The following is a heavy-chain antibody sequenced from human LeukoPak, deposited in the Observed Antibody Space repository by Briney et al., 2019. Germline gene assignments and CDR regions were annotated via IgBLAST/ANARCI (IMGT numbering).Heavy chain of an antibody. CDR2: TYYRSKWYN. CDR3: ARDPSYSSSWYGYYYGMDV. J-gene: IGHJ6*02. CDR1: GDRISNNNAA. V-gene: IGHV6-1*01. D-gene: IGHD6-13*01. Sequence: SQTLSLTCAISGDRISNNNAAWNWIRQSPSRGLEWLGRTYYRSKWYNDYAVSVKSRITINPDTSKNQFSLQLNSVTPEDTAVYYCARDPSYSSSWYGYYYGMDVWGQGTTVTVSS.